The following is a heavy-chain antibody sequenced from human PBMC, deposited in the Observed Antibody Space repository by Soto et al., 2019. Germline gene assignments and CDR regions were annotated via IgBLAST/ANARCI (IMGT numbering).Heavy chain of an antibody. CDR2: IKSKTDGGTT. Sequence: PGGSLRLSCAASGFTLSNAWMSWVRQASGKGLKWVGRIKSKTDGGTTDYTAPVKGRFTISRDDSKNTLFLQMNSLKTEDTVVYYCTTDVLLGYCSSTSCYDAFDIWGQGTMVTVSS. V-gene: IGHV3-15*01. CDR1: GFTLSNAW. CDR3: TTDVLLGYCSSTSCYDAFDI. D-gene: IGHD2-2*01. J-gene: IGHJ3*02.